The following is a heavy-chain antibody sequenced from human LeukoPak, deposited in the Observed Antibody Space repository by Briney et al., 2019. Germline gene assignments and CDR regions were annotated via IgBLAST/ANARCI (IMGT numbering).Heavy chain of an antibody. CDR1: GGSISSYY. J-gene: IGHJ5*02. CDR2: IYYSGST. V-gene: IGHV4-59*01. CDR3: ARGVVVAAPDWFDP. Sequence: KTSETLSLTCTVSGGSISSYYWSWIRQPPGKGLEWIGYIYYSGSTNYNPSLKSRVTISVDTSKNQFSLKLSSVTAADTAVYYCARGVVVAAPDWFDPWGQGTLVTVSS. D-gene: IGHD2-15*01.